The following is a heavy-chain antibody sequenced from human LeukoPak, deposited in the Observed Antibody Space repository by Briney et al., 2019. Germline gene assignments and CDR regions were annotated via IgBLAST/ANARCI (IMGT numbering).Heavy chain of an antibody. V-gene: IGHV3-9*01. CDR3: AKANSITIFGVVTAGSNWFDP. CDR2: ISWNSGSI. D-gene: IGHD3-3*01. CDR1: GFTFDDYA. J-gene: IGHJ5*02. Sequence: PGGSLRLSCAASGFTFDDYAMHWVRQAPGKGLEWVSCISWNSGSIGYADSVKGRFTISRDNAKNSLYLQMNSLRAEDTALYYCAKANSITIFGVVTAGSNWFDPWGQGTLVTVSS.